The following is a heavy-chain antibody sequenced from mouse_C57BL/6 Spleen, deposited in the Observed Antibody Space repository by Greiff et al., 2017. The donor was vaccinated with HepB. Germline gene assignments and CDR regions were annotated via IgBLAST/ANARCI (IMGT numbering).Heavy chain of an antibody. CDR1: GYTFTSYW. J-gene: IGHJ2*01. CDR2: INPSNGGT. D-gene: IGHD1-1*01. Sequence: QVQLKQPGTELVKPGASVKLSCKASGYTFTSYWMHWVKQRPGQGLEWIGNINPSNGGTNYNEKFKSKATLTVDKSSSTAYMQLSSLTSEDSAVYYCARSDARYVEYYFDYWGQGTTLTVSS. CDR3: ARSDARYVEYYFDY. V-gene: IGHV1-53*01.